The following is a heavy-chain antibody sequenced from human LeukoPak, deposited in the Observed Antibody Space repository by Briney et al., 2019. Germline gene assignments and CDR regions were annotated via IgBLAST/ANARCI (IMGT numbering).Heavy chain of an antibody. CDR2: ISGSGGST. V-gene: IGHV3-23*01. Sequence: TGGSLGLSCAASGFTFSSYAMSWVRQAPGKGLEWVSAISGSGGSTYYADSVKGRFTISRDNSKNTLYLQMNSLRAEDTAVYYCAKEIVVVPRYMDVWGKGTTVTVSS. CDR3: AKEIVVVPRYMDV. CDR1: GFTFSSYA. J-gene: IGHJ6*03. D-gene: IGHD3-22*01.